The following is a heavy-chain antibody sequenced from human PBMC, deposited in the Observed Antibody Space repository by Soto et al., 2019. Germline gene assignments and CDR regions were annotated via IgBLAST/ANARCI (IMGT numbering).Heavy chain of an antibody. CDR1: TFTFRVYV. J-gene: IGHJ6*02. Sequence: EMHLLESGGGLVQPGGSLRLSCAASTFTFRVYVMNWVRQAPGKGLEWISAITGTGGATYYAESVKGRFTVSRDNSNKTLYLQMDSLRVDDSAVYFCATGAPRPPSNSYGLDLWGQGTTVTVS. D-gene: IGHD6-6*01. V-gene: IGHV3-23*01. CDR3: ATGAPRPPSNSYGLDL. CDR2: ITGTGGAT.